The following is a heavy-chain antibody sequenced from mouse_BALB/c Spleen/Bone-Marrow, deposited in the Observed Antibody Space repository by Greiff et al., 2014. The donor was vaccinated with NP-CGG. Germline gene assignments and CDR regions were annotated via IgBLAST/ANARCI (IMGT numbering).Heavy chain of an antibody. J-gene: IGHJ4*01. D-gene: IGHD2-14*01. V-gene: IGHV1S137*01. CDR2: ISNYYGDA. CDR1: GYTFTDYA. CDR3: ARSGKVRNAMDY. Sequence: VNVVESGAELVRPGVSVKISCKGSGYTFTDYAMHWVKQSHAKSLEWIGLISNYYGDASYNQKFKGKATMTVDKSSSTAYMELARLTSEDSAIYYCARSGKVRNAMDYWGQGTSVTVS.